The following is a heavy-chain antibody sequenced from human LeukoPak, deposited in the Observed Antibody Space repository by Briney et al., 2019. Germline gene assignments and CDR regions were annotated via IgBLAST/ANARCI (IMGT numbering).Heavy chain of an antibody. CDR3: ARVLASVPAFYLDP. Sequence: GSVKVSCKASGYTFTGYYMHWVRQAPGQGLEWMGWINPNSGGTNYAQKFQGRVTMTRDTSISTAYMELSRLRSDDTAVYYCARVLASVPAFYLDPWGQGTLVTVSS. J-gene: IGHJ5*02. CDR1: GYTFTGYY. D-gene: IGHD2-2*01. V-gene: IGHV1-2*02. CDR2: INPNSGGT.